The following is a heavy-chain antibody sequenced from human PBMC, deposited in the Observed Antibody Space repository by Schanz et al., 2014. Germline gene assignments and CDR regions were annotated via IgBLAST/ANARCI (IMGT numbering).Heavy chain of an antibody. CDR3: AKDPYGSGNHYTY. J-gene: IGHJ4*02. CDR2: IWYDGSNK. D-gene: IGHD3-10*01. CDR1: GFSFSDYG. V-gene: IGHV3-33*06. Sequence: QVQLVESGGGVVQPGRSLRLSCAGSGFSFSDYGMHWVRQAPGKGLEWVAVIWYDGSNKYYSDSVKGRFTISRDNSKNTLSLQMNSLRAEDTAVYYCAKDPYGSGNHYTYWGRGALVSVSS.